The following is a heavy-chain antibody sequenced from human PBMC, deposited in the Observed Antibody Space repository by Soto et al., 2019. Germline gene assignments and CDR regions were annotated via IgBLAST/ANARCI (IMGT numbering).Heavy chain of an antibody. Sequence: GGSLRLSCAASGFTFSSYWMSWVRQAPGKGLQWVANIKQDGSQKWYVDSVKGRFTISRDNAKNPLYLQMNNLRAEDTAVYYCARGDYYDSSGPFSDAFDIWGQGTMVTVSS. J-gene: IGHJ3*02. CDR1: GFTFSSYW. CDR3: ARGDYYDSSGPFSDAFDI. CDR2: IKQDGSQK. D-gene: IGHD3-22*01. V-gene: IGHV3-7*04.